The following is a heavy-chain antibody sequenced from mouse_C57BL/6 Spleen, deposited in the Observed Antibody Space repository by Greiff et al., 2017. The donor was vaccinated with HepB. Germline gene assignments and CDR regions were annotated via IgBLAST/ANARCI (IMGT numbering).Heavy chain of an antibody. D-gene: IGHD2-4*01. Sequence: VQLQQSGPELVKPGASVKISCKASGYTFTDYYMNWVKQSHGKSLEWIGDINPNNGGTSYNQKFKGKATLTVDKSSSTAYMELRSLTSEDSAVYYCAMYYDYDVAAMDYWGQGTSVTVSS. CDR1: GYTFTDYY. J-gene: IGHJ4*01. V-gene: IGHV1-26*01. CDR3: AMYYDYDVAAMDY. CDR2: INPNNGGT.